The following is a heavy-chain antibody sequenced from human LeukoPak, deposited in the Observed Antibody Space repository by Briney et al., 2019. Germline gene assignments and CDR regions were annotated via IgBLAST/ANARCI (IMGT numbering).Heavy chain of an antibody. D-gene: IGHD4-17*01. J-gene: IGHJ4*02. CDR1: GFTLGSYA. CDR3: VKDLGYGDGFWASPFDY. Sequence: PGGSLRLSCSASGFTLGSYAMHWVRQAPGKGLEYVSAISTSGGSTYYADSVKGRFTISRDNSKNTLYLQMSSLRAEDTAVYYCVKDLGYGDGFWASPFDYWGQGTLVTVSS. CDR2: ISTSGGST. V-gene: IGHV3-64D*06.